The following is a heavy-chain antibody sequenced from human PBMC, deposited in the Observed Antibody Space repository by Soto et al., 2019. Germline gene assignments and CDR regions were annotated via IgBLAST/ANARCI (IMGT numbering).Heavy chain of an antibody. J-gene: IGHJ4*02. CDR2: ISNSGRST. CDR3: AKDALAYYDFWS. D-gene: IGHD3-3*01. V-gene: IGHV3-23*01. CDR1: GLTFSSYA. Sequence: PGGSLRLSCAASGLTFSSYAMGWVRQAPGKGLEWVSHISNSGRSTKYADSVKGRFTISRDNSKNTLYLQMNSLRAEDTAIYYCAKDALAYYDFWSWGQGTLVTVSS.